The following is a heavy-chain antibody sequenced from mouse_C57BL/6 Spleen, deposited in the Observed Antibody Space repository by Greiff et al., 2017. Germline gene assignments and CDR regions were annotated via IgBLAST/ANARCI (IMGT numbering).Heavy chain of an antibody. D-gene: IGHD2-3*01. CDR2: ISSGGDYI. CDR1: GFTFSSYA. Sequence: EVKLVESGEGLVKPGGSLKLSCAASGFTFSSYAMSWVRQTPEKRLEWVAYISSGGDYIYYADTVKGRFTISRDNARNTLYLQMSSLKSEDTAMYYCTREYDGYYEGYWYFDVWGTGTTVTVSS. CDR3: TREYDGYYEGYWYFDV. V-gene: IGHV5-9-1*02. J-gene: IGHJ1*03.